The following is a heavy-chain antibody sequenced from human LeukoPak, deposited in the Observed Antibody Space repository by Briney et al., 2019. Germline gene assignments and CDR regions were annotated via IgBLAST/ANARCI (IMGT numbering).Heavy chain of an antibody. V-gene: IGHV1-69*13. J-gene: IGHJ4*02. CDR1: GGTFSSYA. Sequence: SVKVSCKASGGTFSSYAITWVRQAPGQGLEWMGGIIPIFGTTSYAQKFQGRHTMTADESTTTGYIELHSLRSEDTAVYYCARGKVPGGLIAAAGIHFDYWGQGTLVTVSS. CDR2: IIPIFGTT. D-gene: IGHD6-13*01. CDR3: ARGKVPGGLIAAAGIHFDY.